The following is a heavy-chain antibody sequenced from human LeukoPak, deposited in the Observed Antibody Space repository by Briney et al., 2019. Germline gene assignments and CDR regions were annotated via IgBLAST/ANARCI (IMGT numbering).Heavy chain of an antibody. CDR2: INPSGGST. V-gene: IGHV1-46*01. J-gene: IGHJ4*02. CDR1: GYTFTSYY. D-gene: IGHD3-3*01. CDR3: ARAYDFWSGWDY. Sequence: ASVKVSCKASGYTFTSYYMHWVRQAPGQGLEWMGIINPSGGSTSYAQKFQGRVTMTRDTSISTAYMELSRLRSDDTAVYYCARAYDFWSGWDYWGQGTLVTVSS.